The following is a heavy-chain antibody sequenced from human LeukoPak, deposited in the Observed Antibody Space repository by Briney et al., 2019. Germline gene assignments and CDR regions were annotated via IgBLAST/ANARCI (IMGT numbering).Heavy chain of an antibody. CDR3: AKGYYYDSSGYYRSSFDP. J-gene: IGHJ5*02. D-gene: IGHD3-22*01. CDR1: GFTFSNYW. Sequence: GFPRLSCAASGFTFSNYWMHWVRQAPGKGLVWVSRNRSDGSSTTYADFVKGRFTISRDNAKNTLYLQMNSLRDEDTAVYYCAKGYYYDSSGYYRSSFDPWGQGTVVTVS. CDR2: NRSDGSST. V-gene: IGHV3-74*01.